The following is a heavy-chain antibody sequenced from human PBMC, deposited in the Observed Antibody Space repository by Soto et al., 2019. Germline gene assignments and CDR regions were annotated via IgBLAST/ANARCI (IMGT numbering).Heavy chain of an antibody. CDR3: ARNIVLMVYAPHGYFDL. V-gene: IGHV4-59*01. J-gene: IGHJ2*01. CDR1: GGSISSYY. Sequence: QVQLQESGPGLVKPSETLSLTCTVSGGSISSYYWSWIRQPPGKGLEWIGYIYYSGSTNYNPSLKSRVTISVDTSKHQFSLKLSSVTAADTAVYYCARNIVLMVYAPHGYFDLWGRGTLVTVSS. CDR2: IYYSGST. D-gene: IGHD2-8*01.